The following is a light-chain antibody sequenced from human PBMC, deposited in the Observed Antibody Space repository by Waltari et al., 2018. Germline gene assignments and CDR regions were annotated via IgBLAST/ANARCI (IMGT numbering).Light chain of an antibody. J-gene: IGKJ2*01. V-gene: IGKV3-20*01. CDR1: QSISSSS. Sequence: IVLTQSQGTLSLSPGERVTLSCRASQSISSSSLAWYRQKPGQAPSLLIHGASSTATGSPDRFSGSGSGTDFTLTISRLEPEDFAVYYCQQYGSAPPFTFGHGTKLEI. CDR2: GAS. CDR3: QQYGSAPPFT.